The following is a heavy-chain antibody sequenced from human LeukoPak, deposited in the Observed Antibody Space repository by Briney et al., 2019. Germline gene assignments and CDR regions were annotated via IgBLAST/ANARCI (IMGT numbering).Heavy chain of an antibody. D-gene: IGHD3-10*01. J-gene: IGHJ5*02. V-gene: IGHV4-61*02. CDR2: ILASGST. CDR1: GGSISSGSYY. CDR3: ARDVYYYDPGSYYPYKYFDP. Sequence: PSETLSLTCTVSGGSISSGSYYWSWIRQPAGKGLEWIGRILASGSTSYNPSLKGRVIISVDMSKNQFSLKLRSVTAADTAVYYCARDVYYYDPGSYYPYKYFDPWGQGTLVTVSS.